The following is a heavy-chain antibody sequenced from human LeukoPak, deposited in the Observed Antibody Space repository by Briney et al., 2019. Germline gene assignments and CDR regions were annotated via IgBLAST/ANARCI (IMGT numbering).Heavy chain of an antibody. CDR2: ISSGSSTI. CDR1: GFTFSGYS. Sequence: GGSLRLSCEASGFTFSGYSMNWVRQAPGKGLEWVSYISSGSSTIYYADSVKGRFTISRDNAKNSLHLQMNSLRAEDTAVYYCARDFIAVAGTYAFDIWGQGTMVTVSS. D-gene: IGHD6-19*01. CDR3: ARDFIAVAGTYAFDI. J-gene: IGHJ3*02. V-gene: IGHV3-48*04.